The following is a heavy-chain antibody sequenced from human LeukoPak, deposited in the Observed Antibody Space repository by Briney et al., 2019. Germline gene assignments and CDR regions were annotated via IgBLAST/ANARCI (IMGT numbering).Heavy chain of an antibody. CDR2: IIPILGIA. J-gene: IGHJ5*02. V-gene: IGHV1-69*04. D-gene: IGHD3-22*01. Sequence: SMKVSCKASGGTFSSYAISWVRQAPGQGLEWMGRIIPILGIANYAQKFQGRVTITADKSTSTAYMELSSLRSEDTAVYYCARGPVTMTVADGWFDPWGQGTLVTVSS. CDR3: ARGPVTMTVADGWFDP. CDR1: GGTFSSYA.